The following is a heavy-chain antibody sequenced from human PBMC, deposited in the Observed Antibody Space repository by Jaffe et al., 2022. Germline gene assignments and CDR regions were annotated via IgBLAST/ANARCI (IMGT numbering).Heavy chain of an antibody. CDR1: GFTVSSNY. Sequence: EVQLVESGGGLVQPGGSLRLSCAASGFTVSSNYMSWVRQAPGKGLEWVSVIYSGGSTYYADSVKGRFTISRHNSKNTLYLQMNSLRAEDTAVYYCARSPYYDSSGYYFSLGYFDLWGRGTLVTVSS. CDR2: IYSGGST. CDR3: ARSPYYDSSGYYFSLGYFDL. J-gene: IGHJ2*01. V-gene: IGHV3-53*04. D-gene: IGHD3-22*01.